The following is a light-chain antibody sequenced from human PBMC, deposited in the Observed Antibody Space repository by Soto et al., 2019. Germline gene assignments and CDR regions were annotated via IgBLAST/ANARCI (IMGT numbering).Light chain of an antibody. CDR3: QQYFTSPLT. J-gene: IGKJ4*01. CDR1: QSVSSNY. V-gene: IGKV3-20*01. Sequence: EVVLTQSPGTLSLSPGESATLSCRASQSVSSNYLAWYQQKPGQAPRLLIYGVSTRATGIPDRFSGSGSGTDFSLTFIRLEPADFSLYYCQQYFTSPLTFGGGTKVEIK. CDR2: GVS.